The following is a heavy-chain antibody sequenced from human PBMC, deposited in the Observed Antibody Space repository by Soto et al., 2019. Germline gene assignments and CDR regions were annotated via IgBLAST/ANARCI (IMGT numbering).Heavy chain of an antibody. CDR1: GFTFSSYA. Sequence: GGSLRLSCAASGFTFSSYAMHWVRQAPGKGLEYVSAISSNGGSTYYADSVKGRFTISRDNSKNTLYLQMSSLRAEDTAVYYCAKDMDFWSGYTYYWMDVCGQGTSVTVSS. J-gene: IGHJ6*02. V-gene: IGHV3-64*02. CDR2: ISSNGGST. CDR3: AKDMDFWSGYTYYWMDV. D-gene: IGHD3-3*01.